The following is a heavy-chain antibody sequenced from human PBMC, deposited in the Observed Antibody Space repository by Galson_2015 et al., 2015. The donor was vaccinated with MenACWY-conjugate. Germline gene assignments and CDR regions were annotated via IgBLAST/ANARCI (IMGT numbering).Heavy chain of an antibody. CDR3: AKDKLLWFGEFQNRVDP. CDR2: ISYTGIT. CDR1: GGSMSSSSYH. V-gene: IGHV4-39*07. D-gene: IGHD3-10*01. J-gene: IGHJ5*02. Sequence: ETLSLTCTVSGGSMSSSSYHWGWIRQPPGKGLEWIGSISYTGITLYNPSLKSRVTISVDTSKNQFSLNLSSVTAADTAVYYCAKDKLLWFGEFQNRVDPWGQGTLVTVSS.